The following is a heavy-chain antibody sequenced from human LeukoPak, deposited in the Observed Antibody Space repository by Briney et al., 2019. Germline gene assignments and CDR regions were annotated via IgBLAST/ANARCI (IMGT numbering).Heavy chain of an antibody. V-gene: IGHV3-23*01. CDR2: ISGSGGST. J-gene: IGHJ4*02. Sequence: PGGSLRLSCAASGFTFSNYWMAWVRQAPGKGLEWVSAISGSGGSTYYADSVKGRFTISRDNSKNTLYLQMNSLRAEDTAVYYCANGPPAYYYDSSGYPYNYWGQGTLVTVSS. CDR3: ANGPPAYYYDSSGYPYNY. CDR1: GFTFSNYW. D-gene: IGHD3-22*01.